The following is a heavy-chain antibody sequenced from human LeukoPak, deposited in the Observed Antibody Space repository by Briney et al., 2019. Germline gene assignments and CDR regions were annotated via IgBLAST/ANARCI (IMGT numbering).Heavy chain of an antibody. Sequence: GSLRLSCAASGFPFNCFWVHLVRQAPGKGLVWVSDMNEYSTTIRYADSVKGRFTISRDNAKSILYLQMNNLRAEDTAMYFCARGGVNPVDHWGQGTLVTVSS. V-gene: IGHV3-74*01. CDR3: ARGGVNPVDH. D-gene: IGHD1-14*01. CDR2: MNEYSTTI. CDR1: GFPFNCFW. J-gene: IGHJ4*02.